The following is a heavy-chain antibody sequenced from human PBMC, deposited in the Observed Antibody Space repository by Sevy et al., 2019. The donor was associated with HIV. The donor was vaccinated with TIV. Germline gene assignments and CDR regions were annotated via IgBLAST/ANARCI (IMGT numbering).Heavy chain of an antibody. CDR3: AKDSILVAGHFDY. J-gene: IGHJ4*02. CDR2: FTGSGTNT. Sequence: GGSPRLSCAASGFTFSSYAMSWVRQAPGKGLEWVSSFTGSGTNTFYADSVKGRLTISRDNSKNRLYLKMNSLRAEDTAVYYCAKDSILVAGHFDYWGQGTLVTVSS. D-gene: IGHD6-19*01. CDR1: GFTFSSYA. V-gene: IGHV3-23*01.